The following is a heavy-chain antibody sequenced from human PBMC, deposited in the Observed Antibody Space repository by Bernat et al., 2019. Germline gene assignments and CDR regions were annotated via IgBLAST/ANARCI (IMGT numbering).Heavy chain of an antibody. CDR2: INYSGST. CDR3: ARHPRYDFRGGHYSGPFDY. D-gene: IGHD3-3*01. Sequence: QVQLQESGPGLVKPSQTLSLTCTVSGGSISSNTYYWDWIRQPPGKGLEWIGSINYSGSTSYNPSLKSRVAMSVDTSKNQFSLKLTSVTAADTAVYYCARHPRYDFRGGHYSGPFDYWGQGTLVTVSS. V-gene: IGHV4-39*01. CDR1: GGSISSNTYY. J-gene: IGHJ4*02.